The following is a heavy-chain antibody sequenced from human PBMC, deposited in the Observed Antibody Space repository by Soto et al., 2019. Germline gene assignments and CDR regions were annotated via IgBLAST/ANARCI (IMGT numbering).Heavy chain of an antibody. CDR3: AKDRLPRGDSNWFDP. CDR1: GFTFSSYA. Sequence: GGSLRLSCAASGFTFSSYAMSWVRQAPGKGLEWVSAISGSGGSTYYADSVKGRFTISRDNSKNTLYLQMNSLRAEDTAVYYCAKDRLPRGDSNWFDPWGQGTLVTVSS. V-gene: IGHV3-23*01. D-gene: IGHD3-10*01. CDR2: ISGSGGST. J-gene: IGHJ5*02.